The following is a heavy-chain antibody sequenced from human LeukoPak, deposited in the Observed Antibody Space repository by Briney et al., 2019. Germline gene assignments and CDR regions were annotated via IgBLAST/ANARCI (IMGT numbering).Heavy chain of an antibody. D-gene: IGHD1-26*01. J-gene: IGHJ5*02. V-gene: IGHV1-18*01. CDR2: ISAYNGNT. CDR3: ARDEVGVNNWFDP. CDR1: GYTFTSYG. Sequence: ASVKVSCKASGYTFTSYGISWVRQAPGQGLEWMGWISAYNGNTNYAQKLQGRVTMTTDTSTSTAHMELRSLRSDDTAVYYCARDEVGVNNWFDPWGQGTLVTVSS.